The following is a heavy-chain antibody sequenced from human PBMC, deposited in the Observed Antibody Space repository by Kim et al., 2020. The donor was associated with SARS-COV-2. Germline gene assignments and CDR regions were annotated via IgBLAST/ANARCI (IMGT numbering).Heavy chain of an antibody. Sequence: SETLSLTCAVYGGSFSGYYWSWIRQPPGKGLEWIGEINHSGSTNYNPSLKSRVTISVDTSKNQFSLKLSSVTAADTAVYYCARPNRYQADIVVVPAAPSGAFDIWGQGTMGTVSS. CDR2: INHSGST. CDR3: ARPNRYQADIVVVPAAPSGAFDI. D-gene: IGHD2-2*01. CDR1: GGSFSGYY. J-gene: IGHJ3*02. V-gene: IGHV4-34*01.